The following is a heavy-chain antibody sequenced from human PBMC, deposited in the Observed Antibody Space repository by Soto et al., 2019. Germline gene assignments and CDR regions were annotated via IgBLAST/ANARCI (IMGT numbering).Heavy chain of an antibody. V-gene: IGHV1-24*01. J-gene: IGHJ4*02. Sequence: ASVKVSCKVSGYTLTELSMHWVRQAPGKGLEWMGGFDPEDGETIYAQKFQGRVTMTEDTSTATAYMELSSLRSDDTAVYYCASSPAMVYYFDFWGQGTLVTVSS. D-gene: IGHD5-18*01. CDR3: ASSPAMVYYFDF. CDR2: FDPEDGET. CDR1: GYTLTELS.